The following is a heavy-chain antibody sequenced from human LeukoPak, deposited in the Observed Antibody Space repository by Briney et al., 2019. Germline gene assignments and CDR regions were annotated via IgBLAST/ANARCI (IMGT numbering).Heavy chain of an antibody. Sequence: GASVKVSCKASGYTFTSYGISWVRQAPGRGLEWMGRINPNSGGTNYAQKFQGRVTMTRDTSISTAYMELSRLRSDDTAVYYCASSGAVAVLDYWGQGTLVTVSS. CDR1: GYTFTSYG. V-gene: IGHV1-2*06. CDR3: ASSGAVAVLDY. J-gene: IGHJ4*02. CDR2: INPNSGGT. D-gene: IGHD6-19*01.